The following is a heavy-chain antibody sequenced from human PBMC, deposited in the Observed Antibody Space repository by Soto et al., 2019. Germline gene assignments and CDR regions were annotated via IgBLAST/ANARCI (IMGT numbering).Heavy chain of an antibody. CDR3: ARVGGNVFWSGYYYYYYYGMDV. J-gene: IGHJ6*02. CDR2: ISAYNGNT. Sequence: GASVKVSCKASGYTFTSYGISWVRQAPGQGLEWMGWISAYNGNTNYAQKLQGRVTMTTDTSTSTADMELRSLRSDDTAVSYCARVGGNVFWSGYYYYYYYGMDVWGQGTTVTVSS. CDR1: GYTFTSYG. D-gene: IGHD3-3*01. V-gene: IGHV1-18*04.